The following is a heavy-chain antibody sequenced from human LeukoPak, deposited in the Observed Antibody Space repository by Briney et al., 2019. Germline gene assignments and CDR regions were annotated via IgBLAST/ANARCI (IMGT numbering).Heavy chain of an antibody. D-gene: IGHD1-26*01. CDR3: TRGRRATHDY. CDR2: IRSKAYGGTT. J-gene: IGHJ4*02. CDR1: GFTFSSYA. V-gene: IGHV3-49*04. Sequence: GGSLRLSCAASGFTFSSYAMSWVRQAPGKRLEWVGFIRSKAYGGTTEYAASVKGRFTISRDDSKSIAYLQMNSLKTEDTAVYYCTRGRRATHDYWGQGTLVTVS.